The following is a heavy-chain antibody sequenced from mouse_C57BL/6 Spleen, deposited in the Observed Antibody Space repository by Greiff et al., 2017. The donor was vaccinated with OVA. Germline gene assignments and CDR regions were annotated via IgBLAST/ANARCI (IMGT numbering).Heavy chain of an antibody. J-gene: IGHJ3*01. CDR1: GYTFTSYW. CDR2: IYPGSGST. V-gene: IGHV1-55*01. Sequence: VKLMESGAELVKPGASVKMSCKASGYTFTSYWITWVKQRPGQGLEWIGDIYPGSGSTNYNEKFKSKATLTVDTSSSTAYMQLSSLTSEDSAVYYCARGGGSPFAYWGQGTLVTVSA. CDR3: ARGGGSPFAY. D-gene: IGHD6-2*01.